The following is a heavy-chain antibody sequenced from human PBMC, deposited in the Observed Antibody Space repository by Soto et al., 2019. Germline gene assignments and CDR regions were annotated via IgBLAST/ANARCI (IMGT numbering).Heavy chain of an antibody. CDR2: ISYDGSNK. J-gene: IGHJ3*02. CDR3: ARVYGEEELTNAFDI. Sequence: GGSLRLSCAASGFTFSSYAMHWVRQAPGKGLEWVAVISYDGSNKYYADSVKGRFTISRDNSKNTLYLQMNSLRAEDTAVYYCARVYGEEELTNAFDIWGQGTMVTVS. V-gene: IGHV3-30-3*01. D-gene: IGHD1-26*01. CDR1: GFTFSSYA.